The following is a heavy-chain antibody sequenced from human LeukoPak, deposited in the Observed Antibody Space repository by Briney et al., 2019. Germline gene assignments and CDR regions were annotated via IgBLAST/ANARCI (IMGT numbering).Heavy chain of an antibody. J-gene: IGHJ4*02. V-gene: IGHV4-4*09. CDR3: ARHRSPSSLSYFDI. Sequence: SETLSLTCTVSGVSFSSFQWSWIRQPPGKGLEWIGYIYTSETTNYNPSLRSRVTISIDTSKNQFSLRLSSVTAADTAVYYCARHRSPSSLSYFDIWGQGTLVIVSS. CDR1: GVSFSSFQ. CDR2: IYTSETT. D-gene: IGHD6-19*01.